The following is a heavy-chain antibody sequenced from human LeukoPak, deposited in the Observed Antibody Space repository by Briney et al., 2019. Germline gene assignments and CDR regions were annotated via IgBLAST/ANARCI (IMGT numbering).Heavy chain of an antibody. CDR1: GYSFTSYW. CDR3: ARRHGSGSYWDY. D-gene: IGHD3-10*01. CDR2: VDPSDSYT. Sequence: GESPKISCKGSGYSFTSYWISWVRQMPGKGLEWMGRVDPSDSYTNYSPSFQGHVTTSADKSISTAYLQWSSLKASDTAMYYCARRHGSGSYWDYWGQGTLVTVSS. J-gene: IGHJ4*02. V-gene: IGHV5-10-1*01.